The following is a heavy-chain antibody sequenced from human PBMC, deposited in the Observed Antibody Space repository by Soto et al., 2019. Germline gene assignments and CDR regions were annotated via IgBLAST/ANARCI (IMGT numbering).Heavy chain of an antibody. D-gene: IGHD2-2*01. J-gene: IGHJ4*02. Sequence: VQLVESGGTVVQPGGSLRLSCVGSGFTFSSYGMHWVRQAPGKGLECVAVISDTGSSHSYAASVEGRFTISRENSKNTLSLHMARLRVEDTAVYYCAKDRGGDCPDNSCYFGADYWGQGTPVTVSS. CDR1: GFTFSSYG. CDR3: AKDRGGDCPDNSCYFGADY. CDR2: ISDTGSSH. V-gene: IGHV3-30*18.